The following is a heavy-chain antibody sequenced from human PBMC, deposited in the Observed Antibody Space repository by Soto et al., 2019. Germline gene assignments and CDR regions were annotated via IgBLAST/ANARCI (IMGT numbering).Heavy chain of an antibody. Sequence: GGSLRLSCAACGVTFSSYGMHWVRQAPGKGLEWVAVIWYDGSNKYYADSVKGRFTISRDNSKNTLYLQMNSLRAEDTAVYYCARDRGYCSSTSCYGGSYYYYYGMDVWGQGTTVTVSS. D-gene: IGHD2-2*01. CDR3: ARDRGYCSSTSCYGGSYYYYYGMDV. V-gene: IGHV3-33*01. J-gene: IGHJ6*02. CDR1: GVTFSSYG. CDR2: IWYDGSNK.